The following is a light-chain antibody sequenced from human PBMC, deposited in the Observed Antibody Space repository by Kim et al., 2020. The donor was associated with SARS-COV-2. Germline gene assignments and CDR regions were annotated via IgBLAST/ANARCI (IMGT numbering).Light chain of an antibody. J-gene: IGLJ3*02. CDR3: CSYSVTNTLV. Sequence: GQSVTISCTGPSSDVGGYNYVSWYQQHPGKAPKLMIYEVSKRPSGVPDRFSGSKSDNTASLTVSGLQAGDEADYYCCSYSVTNTLVFGGGTQLTVL. CDR2: EVS. CDR1: SSDVGGYNY. V-gene: IGLV2-8*01.